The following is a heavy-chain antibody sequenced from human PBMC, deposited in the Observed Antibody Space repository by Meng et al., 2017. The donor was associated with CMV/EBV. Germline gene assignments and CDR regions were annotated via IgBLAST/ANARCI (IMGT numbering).Heavy chain of an antibody. CDR2: ISSSSSYI. J-gene: IGHJ4*02. CDR3: ARGGSGYGSDY. CDR1: GFTFSSYS. V-gene: IGHV3-21*01. D-gene: IGHD5-12*01. Sequence: GESLKISCAASGFTFSSYSMNWVRQAPGKGLEWVSSISSSSSYIYYADSVKGRFTISRDNAKNSLYLQMNSLRAEDTAVYYCARGGSGYGSDYWGQRTLVTVSS.